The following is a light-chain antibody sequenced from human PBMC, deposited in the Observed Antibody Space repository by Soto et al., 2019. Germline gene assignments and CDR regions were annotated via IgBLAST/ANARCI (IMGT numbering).Light chain of an antibody. CDR1: QSVSST. J-gene: IGKJ1*01. Sequence: EIVMTQSPATLSLSPGERATLSCRASQSVSSTLAWYQQKPGQAPRLLIYGASTRATGIPARFSGSGSGTEFTLTISSLQSEDFAVYYCQQYNNWPWTFGQGTKVDI. V-gene: IGKV3-15*01. CDR2: GAS. CDR3: QQYNNWPWT.